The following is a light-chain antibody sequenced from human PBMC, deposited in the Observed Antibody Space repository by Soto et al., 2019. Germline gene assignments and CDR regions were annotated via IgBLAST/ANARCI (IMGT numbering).Light chain of an antibody. Sequence: QSVLTQPASVSGSPGQSITISCTGTSSDIGAYNFVSWYQQHPGKAPKLMLYDVNMRPSGVSNRFYRSKFGNTASLPISGLQAEYEADYYCTSWTTSTTMIYGGGTKLTVL. CDR2: DVN. V-gene: IGLV2-14*03. J-gene: IGLJ2*01. CDR3: TSWTTSTTMI. CDR1: SSDIGAYNF.